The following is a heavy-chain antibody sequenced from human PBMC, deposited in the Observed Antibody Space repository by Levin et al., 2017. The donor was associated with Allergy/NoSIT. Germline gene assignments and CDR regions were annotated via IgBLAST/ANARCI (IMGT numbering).Heavy chain of an antibody. D-gene: IGHD6-19*01. CDR1: GFTFSSYG. J-gene: IGHJ4*02. CDR2: ISYDGSNK. V-gene: IGHV3-30*18. Sequence: QTGGSLRLSCAASGFTFSSYGMHWVRQAPGKGLEWVAVISYDGSNKYYADSVKGRFTISRDNSKNTLYLQMNSLRAEDTAVYYCAKDRTSGWRLFDYWGQGTLVTVSP. CDR3: AKDRTSGWRLFDY.